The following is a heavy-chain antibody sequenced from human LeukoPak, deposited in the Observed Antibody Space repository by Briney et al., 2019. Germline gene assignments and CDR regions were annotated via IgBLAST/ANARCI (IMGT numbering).Heavy chain of an antibody. CDR1: GFTFSSYG. J-gene: IGHJ6*02. Sequence: GRSLRLSCAASGFTFSSYGMHWVRQAPGKGLEWVAVISYDGSNKYYADSVKGRFTISRDNSKNTLYLQMNSLRAEDTAVYYCAKDLTSSAGGRPRNYYYGMDVWGQGTTVTVSS. CDR3: AKDLTSSAGGRPRNYYYGMDV. CDR2: ISYDGSNK. D-gene: IGHD3-9*01. V-gene: IGHV3-30*18.